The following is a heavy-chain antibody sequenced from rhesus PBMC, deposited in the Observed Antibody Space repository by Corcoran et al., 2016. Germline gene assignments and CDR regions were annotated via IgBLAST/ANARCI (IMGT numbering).Heavy chain of an antibody. CDR2: IFGSGGNT. Sequence: QVQLQESGPGLVKPSETLPLTCAVSGASMSSNYWNWVRTALWKGLEWIGRIFGSGGNTDYNPSFESRVTISRDTSKNQFSLKLSSVTAADTAVYYCARTTTTFDYWGQGVLVTVSS. CDR3: ARTTTTFDY. J-gene: IGHJ4*01. CDR1: GASMSSNY. D-gene: IGHD1-20*01. V-gene: IGHV4S2*01.